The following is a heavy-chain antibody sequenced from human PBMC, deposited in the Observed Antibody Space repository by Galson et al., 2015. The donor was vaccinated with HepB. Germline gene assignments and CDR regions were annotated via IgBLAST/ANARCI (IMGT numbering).Heavy chain of an antibody. CDR3: ARDRDYARTAGLDS. CDR1: GLIFSGYT. CDR2: ISYDGSYK. D-gene: IGHD4-17*01. Sequence: SLRLSCAASGLIFSGYTMHWVRQAPGKGLEWVADISYDGSYKDYAESARGRFTISRDNSKNTLYLQMNSLRPDDTAIYYCARDRDYARTAGLDSWGQGTLVAASS. J-gene: IGHJ4*02. V-gene: IGHV3-30-3*01.